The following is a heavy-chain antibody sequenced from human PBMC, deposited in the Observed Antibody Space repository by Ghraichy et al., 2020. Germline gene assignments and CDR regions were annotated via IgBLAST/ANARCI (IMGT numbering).Heavy chain of an antibody. Sequence: LSLTCAASGFTFSSYEMNWVRQAPGKGLEWVSYISSSGSTIYYADSVKGRFTISRDNAKNSLYLQMNSLRADDTAVYYCARGSSSWYLPPYYFDYWGQGTLVTVSS. CDR3: ARGSSSWYLPPYYFDY. CDR2: ISSSGSTI. D-gene: IGHD6-13*01. V-gene: IGHV3-48*03. CDR1: GFTFSSYE. J-gene: IGHJ4*02.